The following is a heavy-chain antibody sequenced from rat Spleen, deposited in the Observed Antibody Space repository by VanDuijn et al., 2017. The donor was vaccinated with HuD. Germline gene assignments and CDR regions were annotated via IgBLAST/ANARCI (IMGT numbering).Heavy chain of an antibody. Sequence: EVQLQESGPGLVKPSQSLSLTCSVTGYSITSSYRWNWIRKFPGNKLEWMGYINSAGSTNYNPSLKSRISITRDTSKNQFFLQVNSVTTEDTATYYCARAEGYYFDYWGQGVMVTVSS. CDR2: INSAGST. CDR3: ARAEGYYFDY. J-gene: IGHJ2*01. CDR1: GYSITSSYR. D-gene: IGHD1-11*01. V-gene: IGHV3-3*01.